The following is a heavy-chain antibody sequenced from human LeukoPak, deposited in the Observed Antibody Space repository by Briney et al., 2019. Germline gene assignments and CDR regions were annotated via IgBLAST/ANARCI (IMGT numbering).Heavy chain of an antibody. Sequence: ASVKVSCKASGYTFTSYGNSWVRQAPGQGIEWMGWISAYNGNTNYAQKLQGRVTMTTDTSTSTAYMELRSLRSDDTAVYYCAREWPRSPYFDYWGQGTLVTVSS. D-gene: IGHD5-12*01. CDR3: AREWPRSPYFDY. CDR2: ISAYNGNT. J-gene: IGHJ4*02. CDR1: GYTFTSYG. V-gene: IGHV1-18*01.